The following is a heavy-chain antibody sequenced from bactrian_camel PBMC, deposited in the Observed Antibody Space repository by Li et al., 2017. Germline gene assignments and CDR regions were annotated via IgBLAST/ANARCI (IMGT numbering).Heavy chain of an antibody. CDR1: GFSFSSYA. J-gene: IGHJ4*01. CDR2: IDSIGRTT. D-gene: IGHD2*01. CDR3: ATGGLPGCGYCSGDVCQKIFAD. Sequence: HVQLVESGGGLVQPGGSLRLSCAASGFSFSSYAMTWVRQAPGKGLEWVSSIDSIGRTTHYADSVKGRFSISKDNAKNTLYLQMNGLKPEDTAMYYCATGGLPGCGYCSGDVCQKIFADWGQGTQVTVS. V-gene: IGHV3-2*01.